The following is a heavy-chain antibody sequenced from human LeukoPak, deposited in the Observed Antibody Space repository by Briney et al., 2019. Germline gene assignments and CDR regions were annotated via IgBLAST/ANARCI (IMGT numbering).Heavy chain of an antibody. Sequence: GASVKVSCNASGHTFTSYDINWVRQATGQGLEWMGWISPNSGNTGYAQKFQGRVTMTRNTSISTAYMELSSLRSEDTAVYYCARGGIAAANWGQGTLVTVSS. D-gene: IGHD6-13*01. CDR3: ARGGIAAAN. J-gene: IGHJ4*02. CDR2: ISPNSGNT. V-gene: IGHV1-8*01. CDR1: GHTFTSYD.